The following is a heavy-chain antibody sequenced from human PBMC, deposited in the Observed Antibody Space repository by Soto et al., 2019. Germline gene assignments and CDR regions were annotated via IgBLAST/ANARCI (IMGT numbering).Heavy chain of an antibody. CDR1: GFIFSDQY. Sequence: EVQLVESGGGLVQPGGSLRLSCAASGFIFSDQYMDWVRQAPGKGLEWVGRIRNKGDGSSTEYAVSVKARFTISRDDSKNSLYLQMNSLKSEDSAVYYCAGGYWTGARYYLHYWGQGTLVTVSS. V-gene: IGHV3-72*01. CDR2: IRNKGDGSST. J-gene: IGHJ4*02. D-gene: IGHD2-8*02. CDR3: AGGYWTGARYYLHY.